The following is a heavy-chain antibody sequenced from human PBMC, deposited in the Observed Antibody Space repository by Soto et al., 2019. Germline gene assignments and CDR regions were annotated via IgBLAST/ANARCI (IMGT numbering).Heavy chain of an antibody. CDR1: HFAFNIDA. CDR3: ARDNLNGAYYGRGV. D-gene: IGHD1-20*01. CDR2: MSGSGSSI. V-gene: IGHV3-23*01. Sequence: EAQLLESGGGLVQPGESLTLSCVASHFAFNIDALTWVRQAPGKVLEWVSSMSGSGSSIYYADSVKGRFTITKDKSKKMLYLQMISLRAEDTAVYWCARDNLNGAYYGRGVWGQVTTVTVS. J-gene: IGHJ6*02.